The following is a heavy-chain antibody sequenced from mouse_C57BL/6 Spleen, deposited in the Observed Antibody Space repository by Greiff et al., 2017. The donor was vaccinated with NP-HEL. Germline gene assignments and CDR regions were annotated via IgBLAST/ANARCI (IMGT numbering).Heavy chain of an antibody. CDR3: ARDYDGSYYAMDC. D-gene: IGHD2-4*01. CDR1: GYAFSSSW. Sequence: QVQLQQSGPELVKPGASVKISCKASGYAFSSSWMNWVKQRPGKGLEWIGRIYPGDGDTNYNGKFKGKATLTADKSSSTAYMQLSSLTSEDSAVYFCARDYDGSYYAMDCWGQGASVTVSS. J-gene: IGHJ4*01. CDR2: IYPGDGDT. V-gene: IGHV1-82*01.